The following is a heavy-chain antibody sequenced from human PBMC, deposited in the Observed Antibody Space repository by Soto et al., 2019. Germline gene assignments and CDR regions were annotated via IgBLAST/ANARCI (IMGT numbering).Heavy chain of an antibody. CDR1: GYSFTSYW. D-gene: IGHD2-2*03. J-gene: IGHJ4*02. CDR2: IYPGDSDT. V-gene: IGHV5-51*01. Sequence: GESLKISCKGSGYSFTSYWIGWVRQMPGKGLEWMGIIYPGDSDTRYSPSFQGQVTISADKSISTAYLQWSSLKASDTAMYYCARQDGYCSSTSCYAGIFDYWGQGTLVTVSS. CDR3: ARQDGYCSSTSCYAGIFDY.